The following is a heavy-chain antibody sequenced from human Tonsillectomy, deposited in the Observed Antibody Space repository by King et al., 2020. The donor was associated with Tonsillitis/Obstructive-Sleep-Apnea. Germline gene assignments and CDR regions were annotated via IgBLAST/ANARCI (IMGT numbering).Heavy chain of an antibody. Sequence: VQLVESGGGLVQPGRSLRLSCAASGFTFDDYAMHWVRQAPGKGLEWVSGISWNSGSIGYADSVKGRFTISRDNAKNSLYLQMNSLRAEDTALYYCAKDQRHVTMVREVIRNDAFDIWGQGTMVTVSS. CDR2: ISWNSGSI. CDR3: AKDQRHVTMVREVIRNDAFDI. D-gene: IGHD3-10*01. CDR1: GFTFDDYA. V-gene: IGHV3-9*01. J-gene: IGHJ3*02.